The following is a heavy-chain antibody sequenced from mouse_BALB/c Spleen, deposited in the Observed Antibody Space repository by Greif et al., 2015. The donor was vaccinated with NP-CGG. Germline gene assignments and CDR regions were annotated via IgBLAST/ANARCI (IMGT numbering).Heavy chain of an antibody. V-gene: IGHV1-15*01. CDR1: GYTFTDYE. CDR2: IDPETGGT. CDR3: TRERGSAWFAY. J-gene: IGHJ3*01. Sequence: QVQLKQSGAELVRPGASVTLSCKASGYTFTDYEMHWVKQTPVHGLEWIGAIDPETGGTAYNQKFKGKATLTADKSSSTAYMELRSLTSEDSAVYYCTRERGSAWFAYWGQGTLVTVSA.